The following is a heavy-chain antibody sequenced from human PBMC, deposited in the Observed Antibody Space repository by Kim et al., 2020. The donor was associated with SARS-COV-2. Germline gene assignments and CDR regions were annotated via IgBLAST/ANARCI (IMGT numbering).Heavy chain of an antibody. J-gene: IGHJ6*02. CDR1: GFTFSDSS. V-gene: IGHV3-11*05. Sequence: GGSLRLSCAASGFTFSDSSMSWVRQAPGKGLEWVSYISSNGSDTNYADSVKGRFTISRDNAKRSLYLQMNSLRAEDTAVYYCAREPGSLSGIYAMDAWGQGTPVTVSS. CDR2: ISSNGSDT. CDR3: AREPGSLSGIYAMDA. D-gene: IGHD3-9*01.